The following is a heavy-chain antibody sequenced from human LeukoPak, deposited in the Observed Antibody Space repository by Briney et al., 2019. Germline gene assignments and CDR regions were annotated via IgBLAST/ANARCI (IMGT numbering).Heavy chain of an antibody. D-gene: IGHD3-22*01. CDR1: GFTFSNYW. V-gene: IGHV3-7*01. CDR2: IRQDGSDK. Sequence: GGSLRLSCAASGFTFSNYWMSWVRQAPGKGLEWVANIRQDGSDKFYVDSVKGRFTISRDNAKNSLYLQMNSLRGEDTAVYYCATGGVHYYDSSADYWGQGTLVTVSS. J-gene: IGHJ4*02. CDR3: ATGGVHYYDSSADY.